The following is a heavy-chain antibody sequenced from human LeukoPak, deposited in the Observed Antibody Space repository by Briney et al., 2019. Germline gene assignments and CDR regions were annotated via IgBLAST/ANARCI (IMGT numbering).Heavy chain of an antibody. J-gene: IGHJ4*02. V-gene: IGHV3-74*01. CDR3: AMVSVAGTTGLFDY. D-gene: IGHD6-19*01. Sequence: QPGGSLRLSCAASGFTFSSYWMHWVRQAPGKGLVWVSRINSDGSSTSYADSVKGRFTISRDNAKNTLYLQMNSLRAEDTAVYYCAMVSVAGTTGLFDYWGQGTLVTVSS. CDR2: INSDGSST. CDR1: GFTFSSYW.